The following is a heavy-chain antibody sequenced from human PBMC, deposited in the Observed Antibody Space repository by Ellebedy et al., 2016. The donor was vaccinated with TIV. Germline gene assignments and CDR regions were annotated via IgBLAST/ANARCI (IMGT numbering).Heavy chain of an antibody. CDR2: TSYDGSNK. D-gene: IGHD3-22*01. J-gene: IGHJ1*01. V-gene: IGHV3-30-3*01. CDR3: ARGGGYPLKSFQH. CDR1: GFTFSTYA. Sequence: GGSLRLSCAASGFTFSTYAMHWVRQAPGKGLEWVTVTSYDGSNKYYADSVKGRFTISRDNSKNTLYLQMNSLRAEDTAVYYCARGGGYPLKSFQHWGQGTLVTVSS.